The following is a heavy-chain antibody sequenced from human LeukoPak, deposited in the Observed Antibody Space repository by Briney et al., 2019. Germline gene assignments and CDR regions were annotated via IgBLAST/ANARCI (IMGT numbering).Heavy chain of an antibody. CDR1: GFTFSSYA. J-gene: IGHJ3*02. V-gene: IGHV3-23*01. D-gene: IGHD3-22*01. CDR2: ISGSGGST. CDR3: AKVTYYYDSSGYYADAFDI. Sequence: GGSLRLSCAASGFTFSSYAMSWVRQAPGKGLEWVSDISGSGGSTYYADSVKGRFTISRDNSKNTLYLQMNSLRAEDTAVYYCAKVTYYYDSSGYYADAFDIWGQGTMVTVSS.